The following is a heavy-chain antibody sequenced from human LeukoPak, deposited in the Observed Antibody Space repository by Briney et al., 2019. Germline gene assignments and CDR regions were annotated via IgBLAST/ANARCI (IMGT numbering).Heavy chain of an antibody. D-gene: IGHD1-26*01. CDR3: ARDLREHGVFDI. CDR1: GGSISGNY. J-gene: IGHJ3*02. V-gene: IGHV3-53*01. CDR2: IYSDGRT. Sequence: PSETLSLTCAVYGGSISGNYWSWVRQAPGKGLEWVSEIYSDGRTYYAASVKGRFSISRDNSKNTVYLQMNSLRAEDTAVYYCARDLREHGVFDIWGQGTMVTVSS.